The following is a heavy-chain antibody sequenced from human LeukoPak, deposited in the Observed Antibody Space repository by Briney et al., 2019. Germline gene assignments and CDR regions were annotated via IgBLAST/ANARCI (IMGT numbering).Heavy chain of an antibody. CDR1: GFSFGHYS. V-gene: IGHV3-74*01. Sequence: GGSLRLSCAASGFSFGHYSMNWVRQAPGKGLVWVSRINSDGSTTTYADSVKGRFTISRDNARNTLYLQMNSLGAEDTAVYYCARVTWNYVPFDYWGQGTLVTVSS. CDR2: INSDGSTT. D-gene: IGHD3-10*02. CDR3: ARVTWNYVPFDY. J-gene: IGHJ4*02.